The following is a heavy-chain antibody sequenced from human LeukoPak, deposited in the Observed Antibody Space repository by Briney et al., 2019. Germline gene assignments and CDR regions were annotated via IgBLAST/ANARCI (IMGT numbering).Heavy chain of an antibody. V-gene: IGHV3-48*01. CDR1: GFAFSSYA. CDR3: VGDRVGGSFDF. CDR2: ITTSSETI. J-gene: IGHJ4*02. Sequence: GGSLRLSCAASGFAFSSYAMDWVRQAPGKGLEWVSFITTSSETIYYADSMKGRFTISRDNAENSLYLQMSSLRAEDTAVYYCVGDRVGGSFDFWGQGTLVTVSS. D-gene: IGHD6-19*01.